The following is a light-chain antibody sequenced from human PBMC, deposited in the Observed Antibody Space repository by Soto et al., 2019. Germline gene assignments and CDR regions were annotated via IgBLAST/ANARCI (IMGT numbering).Light chain of an antibody. CDR3: QQYGKT. V-gene: IGKV3-20*01. Sequence: EIVLTQSPGTQSLSPGERATLSCRASQSVSSSYLAWYQQKPGQAPRLLIYGASSRATGIPDRFSGSGSGTDFTLTISILEPEDFAVYYCQQYGKTFGPGTKVDIK. CDR1: QSVSSSY. J-gene: IGKJ3*01. CDR2: GAS.